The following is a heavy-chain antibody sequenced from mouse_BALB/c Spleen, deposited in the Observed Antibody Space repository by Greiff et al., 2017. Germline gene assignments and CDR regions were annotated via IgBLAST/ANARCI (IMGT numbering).Heavy chain of an antibody. Sequence: QVQLKESGAELMKPGASVKISCKATGYTFSSYWIEWVKQRPGHGLEWIGEILPGSGSTNYNEKFKGKATFTADTSSNTAYMQLSSLTSEDSAVYYCARGYYYGSRPWFAYWGQGTLVTVSA. CDR3: ARGYYYGSRPWFAY. J-gene: IGHJ3*01. CDR2: ILPGSGST. D-gene: IGHD1-1*01. V-gene: IGHV1-9*01. CDR1: GYTFSSYW.